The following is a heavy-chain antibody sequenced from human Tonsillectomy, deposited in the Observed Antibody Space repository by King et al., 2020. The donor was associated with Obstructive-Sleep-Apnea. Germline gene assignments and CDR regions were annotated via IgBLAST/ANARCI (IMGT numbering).Heavy chain of an antibody. CDR2: ISYDGSNK. J-gene: IGHJ4*02. Sequence: VQLVESGGGVVQPGRSLRLSCAASGFTFSSYAMHWVRPAPGKGLEWVAVISYDGSNKYYADSVKGRFTISRDNSKNTLYLQMNSLRAEDTAVYYCARDPTFGYFDYWGQGTLVTVSS. D-gene: IGHD3-10*01. CDR1: GFTFSSYA. V-gene: IGHV3-30-3*01. CDR3: ARDPTFGYFDY.